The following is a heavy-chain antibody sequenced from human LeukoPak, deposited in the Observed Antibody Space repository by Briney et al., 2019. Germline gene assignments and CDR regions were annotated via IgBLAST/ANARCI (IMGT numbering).Heavy chain of an antibody. D-gene: IGHD3-22*01. CDR2: INHSGST. CDR1: GGSFSGYY. J-gene: IGHJ6*02. V-gene: IGHV4-34*01. CDR3: ARPFSSGYYSSGYYYGMDV. Sequence: SETLSLTCAVYGGSFSGYYWSWIRQPPGKGLEWIGEINHSGSTNYNPSLKSRVTISVDTSKNQFSLKLSSVTAADTAVYYCARPFSSGYYSSGYYYGMDVWGQGTTVTVSS.